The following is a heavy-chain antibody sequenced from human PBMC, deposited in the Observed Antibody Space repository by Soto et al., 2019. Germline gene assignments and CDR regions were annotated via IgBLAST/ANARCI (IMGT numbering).Heavy chain of an antibody. D-gene: IGHD3-3*01. Sequence: PSETLSLTCAVYGGSFSDYYWSWIRQPPGKGLEWIGEINHSGSTNYNPSLKSRVTISVDTSKNQFSLKLSSVTAADTAMYYCARILYYDFWSGLNDWFDPWGQGTLVTVSS. J-gene: IGHJ5*02. CDR2: INHSGST. CDR1: GGSFSDYY. CDR3: ARILYYDFWSGLNDWFDP. V-gene: IGHV4-34*01.